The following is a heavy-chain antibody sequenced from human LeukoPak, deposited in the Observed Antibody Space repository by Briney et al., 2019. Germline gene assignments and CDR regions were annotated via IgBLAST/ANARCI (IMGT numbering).Heavy chain of an antibody. CDR1: GFTFSSYD. V-gene: IGHV3-13*01. D-gene: IGHD1-1*01. J-gene: IGHJ3*02. CDR3: AREVPQGDAFDT. CDR2: IGTAGDT. Sequence: PGGSLRLSCAASGFTFSSYDMHWVRQPTGKGLEWVSFIGTAGDTYYPGSVKGRFTISRENAKNSFYLQMNSLRAGDTAVYFCAREVPQGDAFDTWGQGTMVTVSS.